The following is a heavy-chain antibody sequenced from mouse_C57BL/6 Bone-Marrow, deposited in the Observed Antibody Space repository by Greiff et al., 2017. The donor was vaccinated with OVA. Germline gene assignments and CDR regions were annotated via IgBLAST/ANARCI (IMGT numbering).Heavy chain of an antibody. V-gene: IGHV1-39*01. J-gene: IGHJ2*01. Sequence: VQLKESGPELVKPGASVKISCKASGYSFTDYNMNWVKQSNGKSLEWIGGINPNYGTTSYNQKFKGKATLTVDQSSSTAYMQLNSLSSEDSAVYYCARSYYGSSLDYWGQGTTLTVSS. D-gene: IGHD1-1*01. CDR2: INPNYGTT. CDR1: GYSFTDYN. CDR3: ARSYYGSSLDY.